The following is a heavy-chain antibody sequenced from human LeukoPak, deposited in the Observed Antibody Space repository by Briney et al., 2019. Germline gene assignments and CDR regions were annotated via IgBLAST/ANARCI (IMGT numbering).Heavy chain of an antibody. V-gene: IGHV4-39*01. CDR2: INCSGKR. D-gene: IGHD1-20*01. CDR1: GDSLRSYSHY. Sequence: SETLSLPCTVSGDSLRSYSHYWVWVRQPPGKGPEWNGSINCSGKRSYNWSLRSQDNISVDSRNQFSLNQRFVTAADAAFSFCARLITSDIDGNNFDFWGPGTVVTVSS. CDR3: ARLITSDIDGNNFDF. J-gene: IGHJ4*02.